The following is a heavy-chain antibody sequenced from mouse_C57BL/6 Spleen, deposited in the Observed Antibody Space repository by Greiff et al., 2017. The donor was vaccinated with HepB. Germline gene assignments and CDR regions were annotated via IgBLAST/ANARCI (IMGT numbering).Heavy chain of an antibody. CDR3: ARDGVTTWEN. CDR1: GFTFSSYA. J-gene: IGHJ2*01. D-gene: IGHD2-1*01. CDR2: ISDGGSYT. Sequence: EVQVVESGGGLVKPGGSLKLSCAASGFTFSSYAMSWVRQTPEKRLEWVATISDGGSYTYYPDNVKGRFTISRDNAKNNLYLQMSHLKSEDTAMYYCARDGVTTWENWGQGTTLTVSS. V-gene: IGHV5-4*01.